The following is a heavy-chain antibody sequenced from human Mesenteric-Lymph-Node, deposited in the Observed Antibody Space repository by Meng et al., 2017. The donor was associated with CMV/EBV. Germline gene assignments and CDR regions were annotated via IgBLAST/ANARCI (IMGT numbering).Heavy chain of an antibody. CDR2: ISSSSSTI. Sequence: GESLKISCAASGFTFSSYSMNWVRQAPGKGLEWFSYISSSSSTIYYADSVKGRFTISRDNAKNSLYLQMNSLRAEDTAVYYCARDNNYDFWSAWDYYGMDVWGQGTTVTVSS. V-gene: IGHV3-48*04. CDR3: ARDNNYDFWSAWDYYGMDV. J-gene: IGHJ6*02. CDR1: GFTFSSYS. D-gene: IGHD3-3*01.